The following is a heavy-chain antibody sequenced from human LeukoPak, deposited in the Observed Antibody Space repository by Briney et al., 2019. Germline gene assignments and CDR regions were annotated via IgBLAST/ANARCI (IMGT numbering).Heavy chain of an antibody. CDR3: YSEGY. CDR1: GFTFNTYW. Sequence: GGSLRLSCAASGFTFNTYWMHWVRQAPGKGLVWVSRINPAESSTTYADSVKGRFTISRDNAKNTLYLQMNSLRVEDTAVYYCYSEGYWGQGTLVTVSS. J-gene: IGHJ4*02. D-gene: IGHD1-14*01. V-gene: IGHV3-74*01. CDR2: INPAESST.